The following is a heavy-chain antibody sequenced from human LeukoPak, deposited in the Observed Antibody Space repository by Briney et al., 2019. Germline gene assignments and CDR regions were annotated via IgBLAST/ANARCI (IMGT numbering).Heavy chain of an antibody. J-gene: IGHJ4*02. CDR2: ISSSSSTI. D-gene: IGHD3-22*01. CDR1: GFTFSSYS. Sequence: GGSLRLSCAASGFTFSSYSMNWVRQAPGKGLEWVSYISSSSSTIYYADSVKGRFTISRDNAKNSLYLQMNSLRAEDTAVYYCARERGYDDGGHYGFDYWGQGTLVTVSS. V-gene: IGHV3-48*01. CDR3: ARERGYDDGGHYGFDY.